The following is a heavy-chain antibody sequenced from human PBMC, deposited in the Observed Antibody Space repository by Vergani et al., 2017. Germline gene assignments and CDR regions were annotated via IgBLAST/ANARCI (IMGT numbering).Heavy chain of an antibody. D-gene: IGHD6-13*01. J-gene: IGHJ5*02. Sequence: EVQLLESGGGLVQPGGSLRLSCAASGFTFSSYAMGWFRQAPGKGLEWVSAISGSGGSTYYADSVKGRFTISRDNSKNTLYLQMNSLRAEDTAVYYCAKPSAGGSSWPRGWFDPWGQGTLVTVSS. CDR1: GFTFSSYA. V-gene: IGHV3-23*01. CDR2: ISGSGGST. CDR3: AKPSAGGSSWPRGWFDP.